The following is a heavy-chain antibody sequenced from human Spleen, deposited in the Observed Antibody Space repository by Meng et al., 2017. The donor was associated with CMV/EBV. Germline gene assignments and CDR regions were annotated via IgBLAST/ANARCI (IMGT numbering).Heavy chain of an antibody. CDR3: AKGAIVGVTAPDY. V-gene: IGHV3-23*01. CDR2: IRNSGATT. Sequence: GGSLRLSCEGSGFSFRSYAMSWVRQAPGKGLEWVSLIRNSGATTFYADSVKGRFTISRDISQNTLYLQMNSLRAEDTAVYYCAKGAIVGVTAPDYWGQGTLVTVSS. D-gene: IGHD3-3*01. J-gene: IGHJ4*02. CDR1: GFSFRSYA.